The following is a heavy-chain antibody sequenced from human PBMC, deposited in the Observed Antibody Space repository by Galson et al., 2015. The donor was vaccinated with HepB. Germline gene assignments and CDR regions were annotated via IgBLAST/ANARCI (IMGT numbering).Heavy chain of an antibody. J-gene: IGHJ4*02. V-gene: IGHV3-48*02. Sequence: SLRLSCAASGFTFSSYSMNWVRQAPGKGLEWVSYISSSSSTIYYADSVKGRFTISRDNAKNSLYLQMNSLRDEDTAVYYCARGPRGVIISSLCYFDYWGQGTLVTVSS. D-gene: IGHD3-10*01. CDR2: ISSSSSTI. CDR3: ARGPRGVIISSLCYFDY. CDR1: GFTFSSYS.